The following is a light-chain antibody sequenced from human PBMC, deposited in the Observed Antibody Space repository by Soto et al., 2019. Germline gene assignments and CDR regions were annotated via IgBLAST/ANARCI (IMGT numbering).Light chain of an antibody. CDR2: GAS. CDR3: HQYGRSPQHT. Sequence: EIVLTQSPGTLSLSPGERATLSCRASQSFSNSYLAWYQQKPGQAPRLLIYGASRRATGIPDRFSGSGSGTDFTLTISRLEPEDFAVYYCHQYGRSPQHTCGQGTKLEI. V-gene: IGKV3-20*01. J-gene: IGKJ2*01. CDR1: QSFSNSY.